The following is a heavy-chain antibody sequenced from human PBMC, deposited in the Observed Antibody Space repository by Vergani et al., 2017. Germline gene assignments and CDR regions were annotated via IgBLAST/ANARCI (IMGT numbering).Heavy chain of an antibody. V-gene: IGHV3-20*01. CDR1: GFTFDDYG. J-gene: IGHJ6*02. D-gene: IGHD3-22*01. Sequence: EVQLVESGGVVVQPGGSLRLSCAASGFTFDDYGMSWVRQAPGKGLEWVSGINWNGGSTGYADSVKGRFTISRDNAKNSLYLQMNSLRAEDTALYHCARDSHYYDSSGYGMDGWGQGTTVTVAS. CDR2: INWNGGST. CDR3: ARDSHYYDSSGYGMDG.